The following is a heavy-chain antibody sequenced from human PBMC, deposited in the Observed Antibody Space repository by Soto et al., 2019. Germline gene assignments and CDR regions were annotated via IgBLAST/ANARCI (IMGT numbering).Heavy chain of an antibody. CDR2: IYYSGST. Sequence: QVQLQESGPGLVKPSETLSLTCTVSGGSISSYYWSWIRQPPGKGLEWIGYIYYSGSTNYNPSLKSRVTISVDTSKNQFFLKLSSVTAADTAVYYCATGYAGYGMDVWGQGTTVTVSS. V-gene: IGHV4-59*01. CDR3: ATGYAGYGMDV. CDR1: GGSISSYY. J-gene: IGHJ6*02. D-gene: IGHD1-1*01.